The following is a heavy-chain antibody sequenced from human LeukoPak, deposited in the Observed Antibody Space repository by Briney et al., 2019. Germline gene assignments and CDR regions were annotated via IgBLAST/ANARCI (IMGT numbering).Heavy chain of an antibody. CDR3: ARDRYDDYGDYGFDY. CDR2: IYYSGST. CDR1: GGSISSSSYY. V-gene: IGHV4-39*07. D-gene: IGHD4-17*01. J-gene: IGHJ4*02. Sequence: SETLSLTCIVSGGSISSSSYYWGWIRQPPGKGLEWIGSIYYSGSTYYNPSLKSRVTISVDTSKNQFSLKLSSVTAADTAVYYCARDRYDDYGDYGFDYWGQGTLVTVSS.